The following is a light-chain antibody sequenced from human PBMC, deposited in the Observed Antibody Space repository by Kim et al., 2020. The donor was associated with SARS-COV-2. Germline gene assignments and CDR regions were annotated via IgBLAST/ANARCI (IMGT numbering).Light chain of an antibody. CDR1: QSSSNW. J-gene: IGKJ2*01. CDR3: QQYDSYST. V-gene: IGKV1-5*01. CDR2: DAS. Sequence: LSASVGDIVTITCRASQSSSNWLAWYQQKPGKAPNLLIFDASSLKSGVPSRFSGSGSGTEFTLTISSLQPDDFATYYCQQYDSYSTFGQGTKLEI.